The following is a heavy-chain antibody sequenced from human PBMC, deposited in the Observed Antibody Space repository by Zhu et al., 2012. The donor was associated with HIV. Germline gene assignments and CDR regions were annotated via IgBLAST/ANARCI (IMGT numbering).Heavy chain of an antibody. Sequence: QVQLQESGPGLVKPSETLSLTCSVSGGSISSYYWSWIRQPAGKGLEWIGRIYSSGSTNYNPFLKSRVTMSVDTSKNQFSLKLSSVTAADTAVYYCARELGAVTGRVYYYGMDVWGQGDHGHRXL. CDR1: GGSISSYY. CDR3: ARELGAVTGRVYYYGMDV. D-gene: IGHD6-19*01. J-gene: IGHJ6*02. CDR2: IYSSGST. V-gene: IGHV4-4*07.